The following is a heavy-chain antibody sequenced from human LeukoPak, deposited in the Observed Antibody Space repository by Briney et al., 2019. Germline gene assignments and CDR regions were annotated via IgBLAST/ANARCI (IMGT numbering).Heavy chain of an antibody. V-gene: IGHV3-30*18. CDR3: AKDWEWLRPYHYYMDV. CDR2: ISYDGSNK. J-gene: IGHJ6*03. CDR1: GFTFSSYG. Sequence: GGSLRLSCAASGFTFSSYGMHWVRQAPGKGLEWVAVISYDGSNKYYADSVKGRFTISRDNSKNTLYLQMNSLRAEDTAVYYCAKDWEWLRPYHYYMDVWGKGTTVTVSS. D-gene: IGHD5-12*01.